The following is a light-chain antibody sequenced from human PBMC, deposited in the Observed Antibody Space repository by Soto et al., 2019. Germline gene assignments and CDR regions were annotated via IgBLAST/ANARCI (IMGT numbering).Light chain of an antibody. J-gene: IGKJ4*01. V-gene: IGKV3-11*01. CDR3: QQRSTS. Sequence: EVVLTQSPATLSLSPGERATLSCRASQSVSTYLAWYQQKPGQAPRLLIYDASKRATGIPARFSGSGSGTDFTLTISSLEPEDFAVYYCQQRSTSFGGGTKVDIK. CDR1: QSVSTY. CDR2: DAS.